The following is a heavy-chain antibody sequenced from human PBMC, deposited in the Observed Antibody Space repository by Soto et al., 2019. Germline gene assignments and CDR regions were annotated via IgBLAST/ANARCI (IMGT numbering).Heavy chain of an antibody. CDR3: AKGTGYFDWLLYNYFDY. D-gene: IGHD3-9*01. J-gene: IGHJ4*02. V-gene: IGHV3-30*18. CDR2: ISYDGSNK. CDR1: GFTFSSYG. Sequence: GGSLRLSCAASGFTFSSYGMHWVRQAPGKGLEWVAVISYDGSNKYYADSVKGRFTISRDNSKNTLYLQMNSLRAEDTAVYYCAKGTGYFDWLLYNYFDYWGQGTLVTVSS.